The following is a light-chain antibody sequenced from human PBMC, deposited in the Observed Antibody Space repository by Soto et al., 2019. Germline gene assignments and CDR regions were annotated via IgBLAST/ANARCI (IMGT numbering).Light chain of an antibody. Sequence: DIQMTQSPSTLSASVGDRVTITCRASQSINNWLAWYQQKPGKAPKLLIYEASSLLSGVPSRFSGSGSGTEYTLTISSLQPDDFAYYYCQQYNNYYYTFGQGPKMDIK. CDR1: QSINNW. J-gene: IGKJ2*01. CDR2: EAS. V-gene: IGKV1-5*03. CDR3: QQYNNYYYT.